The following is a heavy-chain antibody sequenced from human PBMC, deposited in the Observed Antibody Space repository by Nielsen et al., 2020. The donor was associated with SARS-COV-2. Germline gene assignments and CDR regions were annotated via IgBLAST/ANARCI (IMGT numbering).Heavy chain of an antibody. V-gene: IGHV3-30*04. D-gene: IGHD1-1*01. Sequence: GGSLRLSCAASGFTFSTFPMHWVRQAPGKGLEWVAEISHDGSDKYYADSVKGRFTFSRDNSRNTLYLQMNSLRADDTAVYYCARAAYYTWNDHITVAMDVWGQGTTVTVSS. CDR2: ISHDGSDK. J-gene: IGHJ6*02. CDR3: ARAAYYTWNDHITVAMDV. CDR1: GFTFSTFP.